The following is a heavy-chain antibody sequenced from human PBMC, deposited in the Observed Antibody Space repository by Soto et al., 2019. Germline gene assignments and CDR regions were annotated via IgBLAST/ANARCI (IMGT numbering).Heavy chain of an antibody. CDR3: AKARIKQQLAHVLLGMDV. J-gene: IGHJ6*02. Sequence: QVQLVESGGGVVQPGRSLRLSCAASGFTFSSYGMHWVRQAPGKGLEWVAVISYDGSNKYYADSVKGRFTISRDNSKNTLYLQMNSLRAEDTAVYYCAKARIKQQLAHVLLGMDVWGQGTTVTVSS. V-gene: IGHV3-30*18. CDR1: GFTFSSYG. D-gene: IGHD6-13*01. CDR2: ISYDGSNK.